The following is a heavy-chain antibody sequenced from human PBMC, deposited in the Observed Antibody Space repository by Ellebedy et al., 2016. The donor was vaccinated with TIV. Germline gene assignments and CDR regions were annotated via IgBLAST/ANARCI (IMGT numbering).Heavy chain of an antibody. J-gene: IGHJ3*02. Sequence: GGSLRLSCAASGFTFSSYWMTWVRQAPGRGLEWVANINQDGSEKFYVDSVNGRFTVSRDNAKNSLYLFLIRLRAEDTAMYYCATDGSYGDYLSPTHAFVIWGQGTMVTVSS. D-gene: IGHD4-17*01. V-gene: IGHV3-7*01. CDR2: INQDGSEK. CDR3: ATDGSYGDYLSPTHAFVI. CDR1: GFTFSSYW.